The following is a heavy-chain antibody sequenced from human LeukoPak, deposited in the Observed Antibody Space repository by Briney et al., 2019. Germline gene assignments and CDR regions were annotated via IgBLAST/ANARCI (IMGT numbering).Heavy chain of an antibody. V-gene: IGHV4-38-2*01. CDR1: GYSISSGYY. CDR2: IYHNGDT. CDR3: ARAYHSSWYLNWFDP. Sequence: PSETLSLTCAVSGYSISSGYYWGWIRQPPRKGLEWIGSIYHNGDTYYNPSLKSRVTISVDTSKNEFSLKLSSVTAADTAVYYCARAYHSSWYLNWFDPWGQGTLVTVSS. J-gene: IGHJ5*02. D-gene: IGHD6-13*01.